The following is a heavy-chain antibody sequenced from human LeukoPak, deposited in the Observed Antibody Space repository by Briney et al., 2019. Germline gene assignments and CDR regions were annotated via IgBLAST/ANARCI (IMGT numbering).Heavy chain of an antibody. CDR1: GGSFSGYY. D-gene: IGHD3-10*01. V-gene: IGHV4-34*01. CDR3: ARRFGRKFGERFYYYHYMDV. CDR2: INHSGST. Sequence: SETLSLTCAVYGGSFSGYYWGWIRQPPGKGLEWIGEINHSGSTNYNPSLKSRVTISVDTSKNQFSLKLSSVTAADTAVYYCARRFGRKFGERFYYYHYMDVWGKGTTVTISS. J-gene: IGHJ6*03.